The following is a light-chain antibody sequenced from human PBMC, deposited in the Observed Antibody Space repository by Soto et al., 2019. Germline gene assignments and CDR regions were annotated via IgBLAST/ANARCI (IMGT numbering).Light chain of an antibody. J-gene: IGKJ5*01. CDR1: EDINSR. V-gene: IGKV1-12*01. CDR3: QQADSFPLT. CDR2: AAF. Sequence: DIQMTQSPSSVSASVGDRVTISCRASEDINSRLAWYQQKPGNAPKLLIYAAFILQSGVPSRFSGYGSGTDFTLSISSLQPEDFDTYYCQQADSFPLTFGQGTRLEIK.